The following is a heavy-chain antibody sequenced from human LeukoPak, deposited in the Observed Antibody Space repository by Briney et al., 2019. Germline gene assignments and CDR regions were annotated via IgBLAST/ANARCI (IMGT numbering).Heavy chain of an antibody. J-gene: IGHJ5*02. D-gene: IGHD2-15*01. CDR2: IYYSGST. Sequence: PSQTLSLICTVSGGSISSGGYYWSWIRQHPGKGLEWIGYIYYSGSTYYNPSLKSRVTISVDTSKNQFSLKLSSVTAADTAVYYCARDTSRVVAATGFDPWGQGTLVTVSS. CDR1: GGSISSGGYY. CDR3: ARDTSRVVAATGFDP. V-gene: IGHV4-31*03.